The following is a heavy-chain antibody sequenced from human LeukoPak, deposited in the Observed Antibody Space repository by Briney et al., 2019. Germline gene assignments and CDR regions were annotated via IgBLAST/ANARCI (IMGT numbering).Heavy chain of an antibody. Sequence: PGGSLRLSCAASGFTFSSYSMNWVRQAPGKGLEWVSSVSSSSSYIYYANSVKGRFTISRDNAKNSLYLQMNSLRAEDTAVYYCARALGDCSVNYYYMDVWGKGTTVTVSS. D-gene: IGHD2-15*01. CDR2: VSSSSSYI. CDR3: ARALGDCSVNYYYMDV. J-gene: IGHJ6*03. V-gene: IGHV3-21*01. CDR1: GFTFSSYS.